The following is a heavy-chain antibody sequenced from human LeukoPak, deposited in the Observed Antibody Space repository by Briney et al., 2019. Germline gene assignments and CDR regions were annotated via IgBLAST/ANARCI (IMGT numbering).Heavy chain of an antibody. J-gene: IGHJ4*02. Sequence: SETLSLTCTVSGDSITSGGYFWNWIRQHPVKGLEWIGNIYNSGSTDYNPSLISRLTISLDTSKNQFSLRLSAVTAADTAVYYCARGVEFGDYVDYWGQGTLDTVSS. V-gene: IGHV4-31*03. D-gene: IGHD3-10*01. CDR3: ARGVEFGDYVDY. CDR2: IYNSGST. CDR1: GDSITSGGYF.